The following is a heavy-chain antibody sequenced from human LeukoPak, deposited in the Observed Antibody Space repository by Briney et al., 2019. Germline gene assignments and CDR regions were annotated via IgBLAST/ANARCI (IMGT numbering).Heavy chain of an antibody. CDR1: GGSISSSSYS. CDR3: ARHPTFAAAYSSSSEEDY. D-gene: IGHD6-6*01. J-gene: IGHJ4*02. Sequence: SETLSLTCTVSGGSISSSSYSWGWIRQPPGKGLEWIGSIYYSGSTYYNPSLKSRVTISVDTSKNQFSLKLSSVTAADTAVYYCARHPTFAAAYSSSSEEDYWGQGTLVTVSS. CDR2: IYYSGST. V-gene: IGHV4-39*01.